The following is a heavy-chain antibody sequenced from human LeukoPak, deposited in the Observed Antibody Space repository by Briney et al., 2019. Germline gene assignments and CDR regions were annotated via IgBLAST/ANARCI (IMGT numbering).Heavy chain of an antibody. D-gene: IGHD6-13*01. Sequence: SSETLSFTCTVSGGSISSYYWSWIRQPPGKGLEWIGYIYYSGSTNYNPSLKSRVTISVDTSKNQFSLKLSSVTAADTAVYYCARSYSSSWYVGWGQGTLVTVSS. CDR2: IYYSGST. CDR3: ARSYSSSWYVG. J-gene: IGHJ4*02. CDR1: GGSISSYY. V-gene: IGHV4-59*08.